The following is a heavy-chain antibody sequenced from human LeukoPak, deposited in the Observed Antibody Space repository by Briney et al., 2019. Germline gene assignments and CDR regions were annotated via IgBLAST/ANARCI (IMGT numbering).Heavy chain of an antibody. CDR2: INPNSGGT. J-gene: IGHJ4*02. CDR1: GYTFTGYY. Sequence: ASVKVSCKASGYTFTGYYMHWVRQAPGQGLEWMGWINPNSGGTNYAQKFQGRVTMTRDTSISTAYMELSRLRSDDTAVYYCARESGRLATFDYWGQGTLVTVSS. CDR3: ARESGRLATFDY. V-gene: IGHV1-2*02. D-gene: IGHD3-10*01.